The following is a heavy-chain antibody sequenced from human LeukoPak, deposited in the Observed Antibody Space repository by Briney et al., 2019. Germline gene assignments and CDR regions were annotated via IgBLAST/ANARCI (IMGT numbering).Heavy chain of an antibody. J-gene: IGHJ4*02. CDR2: VDYRGNT. CDR1: GGSVSGTTYY. V-gene: IGHV4-39*01. D-gene: IGHD2-15*01. Sequence: PSETLSLTCTVSGGSVSGTTYYWDWIRQPPGKGLEWIGNVDYRGNTNYNPSLKSRVTISVDTAKNQFSLNLSSVAAADTAFYYCARYYCSGDRCPSFDYWGQGTLVTVSS. CDR3: ARYYCSGDRCPSFDY.